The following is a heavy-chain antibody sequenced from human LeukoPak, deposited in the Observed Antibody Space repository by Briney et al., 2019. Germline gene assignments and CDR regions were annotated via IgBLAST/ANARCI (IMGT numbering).Heavy chain of an antibody. D-gene: IGHD1-26*01. CDR2: IYYSGIT. Sequence: SETLSLTCTVPGGSISIYYWSWIRQPPGKGLEWIGYIYYSGITNYNPSLKSRVTISVDTSKNQFSLKLSSETAADTAVYYCARDSRGRLRGAFDIWGQGTMVTVSS. CDR1: GGSISIYY. J-gene: IGHJ3*02. V-gene: IGHV4-59*01. CDR3: ARDSRGRLRGAFDI.